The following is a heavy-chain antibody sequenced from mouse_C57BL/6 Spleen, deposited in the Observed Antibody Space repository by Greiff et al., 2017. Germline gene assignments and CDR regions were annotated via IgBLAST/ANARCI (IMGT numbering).Heavy chain of an antibody. CDR1: GYSITSGYY. CDR3: AREDYYGSRPAY. J-gene: IGHJ3*01. Sequence: ESGPGLVKPSQSLSLTCSVTGYSITSGYYWNWIRQFPGNKLEWMGYISYDGSNNYNPSLKNRISITRDTSKNQFFLKLNSVTTEDTATYDCAREDYYGSRPAYWGQGTLVTVSA. V-gene: IGHV3-6*01. D-gene: IGHD1-1*01. CDR2: ISYDGSN.